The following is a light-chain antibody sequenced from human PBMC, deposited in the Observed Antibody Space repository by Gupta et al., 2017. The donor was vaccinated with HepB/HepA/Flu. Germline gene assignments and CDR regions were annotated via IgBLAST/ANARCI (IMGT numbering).Light chain of an antibody. CDR2: AAS. CDR3: QQASSSPPA. J-gene: IGKJ1*01. V-gene: IGKV1-39*01. CDR1: EKIKSY. Sequence: DVQLTPSPFSLSASVGDTVTITCRASEKIKSYVNWYQHKPGQAPKFLIYAASRLISGVPSRFSGSQSGTEFTLTISGLQPEDFATYYCQQASSSPPAFGQGTKVEI.